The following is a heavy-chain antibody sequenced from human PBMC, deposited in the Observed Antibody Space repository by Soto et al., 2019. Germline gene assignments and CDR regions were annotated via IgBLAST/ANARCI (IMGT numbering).Heavy chain of an antibody. J-gene: IGHJ3*01. CDR1: GFILNNYA. Sequence: VQLLESGGDLVQPGGSLRLSCVASGFILNNYAMSWVRQAPGKGLEWVSTIGGTDGDSDGVPWYEDSVKGRFTISRDTSANTLFLQMDNLSAEAAALYCWVKRGGNWGAFDFWGQGTTVVVSS. CDR2: IGGTDGDSDGVP. CDR3: VKRGGNWGAFDF. V-gene: IGHV3-23*01. D-gene: IGHD7-27*01.